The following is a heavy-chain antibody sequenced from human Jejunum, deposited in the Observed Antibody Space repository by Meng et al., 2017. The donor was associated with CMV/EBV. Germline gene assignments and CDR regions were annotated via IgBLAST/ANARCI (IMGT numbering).Heavy chain of an antibody. J-gene: IGHJ4*02. Sequence: TCEVYGGSVSGDYWRWSRQHPGKGLEWSGESHNSGSSHYNTGLKSRVSMTIDTAKNQISLNLNSVTAADKAIDFCARGKDEYKLGNNWGQGTLVTVSS. D-gene: IGHD2/OR15-2a*01. V-gene: IGHV4-34*01. CDR3: ARGKDEYKLGNN. CDR1: GGSVSGDY. CDR2: SHNSGSS.